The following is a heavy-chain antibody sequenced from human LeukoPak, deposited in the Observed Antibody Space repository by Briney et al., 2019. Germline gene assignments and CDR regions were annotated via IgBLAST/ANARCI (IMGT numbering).Heavy chain of an antibody. Sequence: GGSLRLSCTASGFIFGDYAMSWIRQAPGKGLEWVSYISSSGSTIYYADSVKGRFTISRDNAKNSLYLQMNSLRAEDTAVYYCARISTMVRGPTDYWGQGTLVTVSS. CDR2: ISSSGSTI. V-gene: IGHV3-11*04. CDR1: GFIFGDYA. J-gene: IGHJ4*02. D-gene: IGHD3-10*01. CDR3: ARISTMVRGPTDY.